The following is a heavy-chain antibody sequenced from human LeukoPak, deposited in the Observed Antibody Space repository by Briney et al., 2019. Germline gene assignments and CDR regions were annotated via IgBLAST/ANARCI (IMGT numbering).Heavy chain of an antibody. CDR3: ASRYDYSNYIDY. Sequence: SETLSLTCTVSGGSISSRSYYWGWIRQPPGKGLEWIGSIYYSWSTYYNSSLKSRVTISVDTSKNQLSLKLSSVTAADTAVYYCASRYDYSNYIDYWGQGTLVTVSS. CDR2: IYYSWST. J-gene: IGHJ4*02. D-gene: IGHD4-11*01. CDR1: GGSISSRSYY. V-gene: IGHV4-39*01.